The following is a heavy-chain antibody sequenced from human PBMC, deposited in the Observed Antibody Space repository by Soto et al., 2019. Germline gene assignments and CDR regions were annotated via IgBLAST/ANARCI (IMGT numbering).Heavy chain of an antibody. CDR1: GGSISSNNW. J-gene: IGHJ4*02. V-gene: IGHV4-4*02. Sequence: QVHLQESGPGLVKPSGTLSLTCAVSGGSISSNNWWRWVRQPPGKGLEWIGEIYHSGSTKYNLSVKSRVTISADNSNKQSPLRLSSVTAADTALYYCATVRSSGTGYFDYWGQGTLVIVSS. CDR3: ATVRSSGTGYFDY. D-gene: IGHD6-25*01. CDR2: IYHSGST.